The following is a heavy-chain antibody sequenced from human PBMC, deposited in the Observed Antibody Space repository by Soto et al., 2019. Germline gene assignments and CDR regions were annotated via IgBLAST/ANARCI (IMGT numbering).Heavy chain of an antibody. CDR2: INPSGGST. V-gene: IGHV1-46*01. CDR1: GYTFTSYY. J-gene: IGHJ5*02. Sequence: ASVKVSCKASGYTFTSYYMHWVRQAPGQGLEWMGIINPSGGSTSYAQKFQGRVTMTRDTSTSTVYMELSSLRSEDTAVYYCARDHKVAATPSFWFDPWGQGTLVTVS. D-gene: IGHD2-15*01. CDR3: ARDHKVAATPSFWFDP.